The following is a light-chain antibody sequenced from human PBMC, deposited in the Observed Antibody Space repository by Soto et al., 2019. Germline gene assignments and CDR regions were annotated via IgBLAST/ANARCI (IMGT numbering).Light chain of an antibody. V-gene: IGLV2-23*02. J-gene: IGLJ2*01. Sequence: QSVLTQPASVSGSPGQSITISCTGSSRDVGSYDLVSWYQQHPGKAPKLLIYEDSKRPSGVSSRFSGSKSGYTASLTISGLQAEDEADYHCCSYAGSTTFMIFGGGTQLTVL. CDR3: CSYAGSTTFMI. CDR2: EDS. CDR1: SRDVGSYDL.